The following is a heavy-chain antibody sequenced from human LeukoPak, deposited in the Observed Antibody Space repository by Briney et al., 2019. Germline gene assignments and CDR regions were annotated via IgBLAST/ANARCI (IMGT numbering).Heavy chain of an antibody. D-gene: IGHD1-26*01. J-gene: IGHJ4*02. V-gene: IGHV3-7*01. CDR3: ATGRSNFVY. CDR1: GFTFGSW. CDR2: IKQDGSEK. Sequence: GGSLRLSCTASGFTFGSWIIWVRQAPREGLEWVANIKQDGSEKYYVDSVKGRFTISRDNAKNSLYLQMNSLRAEDTAVYYCATGRSNFVYWGQGTLVTVSS.